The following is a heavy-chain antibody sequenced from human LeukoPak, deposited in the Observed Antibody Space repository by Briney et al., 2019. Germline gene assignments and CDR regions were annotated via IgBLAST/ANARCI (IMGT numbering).Heavy chain of an antibody. V-gene: IGHV4-39*01. CDR3: ARHGPIYGDSHYYYYYMDV. Sequence: SETLSLTCTVSGGSISSSSYYWGWIRQPPGKGLEWIGSIYYSGSTYYNPSLKSRVTISVDTSKNQFSLKLSSVTAADTAVYYCARHGPIYGDSHYYYYYMDVWGKGTTVTISS. CDR2: IYYSGST. J-gene: IGHJ6*03. CDR1: GGSISSSSYY. D-gene: IGHD4-17*01.